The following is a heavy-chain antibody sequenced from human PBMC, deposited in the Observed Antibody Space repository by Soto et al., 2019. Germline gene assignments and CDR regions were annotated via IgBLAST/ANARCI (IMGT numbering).Heavy chain of an antibody. V-gene: IGHV4-61*01. D-gene: IGHD3-3*01. J-gene: IGHJ6*02. CDR1: GGSVSSGSYY. Sequence: QVQLQESGPGLVKPSETLSLTCTVSGGSVSSGSYYWSWIRQPPGKGLEWIGYIYYSGSTNYNPSLESRVTISVDTSKNQFSLKLSSVTAADTAVYYCARGKYDFWSGYYYYYGMDVWGQGTTVTVSS. CDR2: IYYSGST. CDR3: ARGKYDFWSGYYYYYGMDV.